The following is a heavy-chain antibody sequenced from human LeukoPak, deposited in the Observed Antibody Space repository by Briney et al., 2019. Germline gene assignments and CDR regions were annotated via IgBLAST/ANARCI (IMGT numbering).Heavy chain of an antibody. CDR3: ARAGRYYGSGSYYKGFDP. J-gene: IGHJ5*02. D-gene: IGHD3-10*01. Sequence: ASVKVSCKASGYTFTGYYIHWVRQAPGQGLEWMGWINPNSGGTNYAQKFQGRVTMTRDTSISTAYMELSRLRSDDTAVYYCARAGRYYGSGSYYKGFDPWGQGTLVTVSS. CDR2: INPNSGGT. V-gene: IGHV1-2*02. CDR1: GYTFTGYY.